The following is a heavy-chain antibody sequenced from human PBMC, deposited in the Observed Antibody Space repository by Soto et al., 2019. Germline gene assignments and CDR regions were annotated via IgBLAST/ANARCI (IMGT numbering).Heavy chain of an antibody. D-gene: IGHD6-13*01. CDR1: GGSISSGGYY. CDR3: ARVTAAAGTPFDY. V-gene: IGHV4-31*03. J-gene: IGHJ4*02. CDR2: IYYSGST. Sequence: KTSETLSLTCTVSGGSISSGGYYWSWIRQHPGKGLEWIGYIYYSGSTYYNPSLKSRVTISVDTSKNQFSLKLSSVTAADTAVYYCARVTAAAGTPFDYWGQGTLVTVSS.